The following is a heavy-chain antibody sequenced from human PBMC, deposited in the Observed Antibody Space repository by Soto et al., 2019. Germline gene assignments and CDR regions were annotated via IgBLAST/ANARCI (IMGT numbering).Heavy chain of an antibody. CDR1: GFTFSDYA. CDR2: IRSDGDRI. CDR3: VKDHPALEY. J-gene: IGHJ4*01. Sequence: VQLVESGGGLVQPGGSLRLTCSASGFTFSDYAMHWVRQAPGKGLEYVSVIRSDGDRIYYADSVKGRVTISRDNSKNKLFLQMNSLRPDDKAMYYCVKDHPALEYWGHGTLVNVSS. V-gene: IGHV3-64D*06.